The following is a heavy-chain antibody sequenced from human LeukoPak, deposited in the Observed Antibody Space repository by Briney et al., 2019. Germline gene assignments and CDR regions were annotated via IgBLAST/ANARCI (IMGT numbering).Heavy chain of an antibody. CDR1: EFSVSSNY. CDR2: ISGSGGST. Sequence: PGGSLRLSCAASEFSVSSNYMSWVRQAPGKGLEWVSAISGSGGSTYYADSVKGRFTISRDNSKNTLYLQMNSLRAEDTAVYYCAKEMILGGYSSSSWNDAFDIWGQGTMVTVSS. J-gene: IGHJ3*02. V-gene: IGHV3-23*01. CDR3: AKEMILGGYSSSSWNDAFDI. D-gene: IGHD6-13*01.